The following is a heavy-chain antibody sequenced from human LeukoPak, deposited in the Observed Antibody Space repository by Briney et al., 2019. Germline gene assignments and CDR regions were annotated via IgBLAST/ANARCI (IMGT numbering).Heavy chain of an antibody. D-gene: IGHD5-18*01. V-gene: IGHV3-53*01. CDR1: GFFVSGNY. Sequence: SGGSLRLSCAASGFFVSGNYMSWVRQAPGKGLEWVSVIYSGGSTYCADSVKGRFTISRDNSKNTLYLQMNSLRVEDTAVYYCSAMVTTVDVWGKGTTVTVSS. CDR2: IYSGGST. J-gene: IGHJ6*04. CDR3: SAMVTTVDV.